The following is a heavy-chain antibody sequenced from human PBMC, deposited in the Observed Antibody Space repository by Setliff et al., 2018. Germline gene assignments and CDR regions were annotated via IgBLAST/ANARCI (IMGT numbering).Heavy chain of an antibody. CDR1: GGSISSGNYF. CDR2: IHYSGET. Sequence: PSETLSLTCTVSGGSISSGNYFWDWIRQPPGKGLEWIGSIHYSGETFHNPSLKSRVSIFVDTSQNQFFLRLNSLTAADTAVYYCASRSGVVEDPPRQVILDDGFDIWGQGTMVTVSS. D-gene: IGHD2-15*01. J-gene: IGHJ3*02. CDR3: ASRSGVVEDPPRQVILDDGFDI. V-gene: IGHV4-39*01.